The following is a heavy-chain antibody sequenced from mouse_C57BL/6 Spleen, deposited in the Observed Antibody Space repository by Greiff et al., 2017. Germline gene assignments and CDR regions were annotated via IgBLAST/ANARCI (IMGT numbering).Heavy chain of an antibody. D-gene: IGHD1-1*01. Sequence: VQLKESGGGLVQPGGSLSLSCAASGFTFTDYYMSWVRQPPGKALEWLGFIRNKANGYTTEYSASVKGRFTISRDNSQSILYLQMNALRAEDSATYYCARISYYGSSYWYFDVWGTGTTVTVSS. CDR2: IRNKANGYTT. CDR3: ARISYYGSSYWYFDV. V-gene: IGHV7-3*01. J-gene: IGHJ1*03. CDR1: GFTFTDYY.